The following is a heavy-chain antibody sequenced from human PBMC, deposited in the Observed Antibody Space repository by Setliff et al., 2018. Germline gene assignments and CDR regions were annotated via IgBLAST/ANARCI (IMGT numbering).Heavy chain of an antibody. CDR3: ARTDDYYNFYAY. D-gene: IGHD3-3*01. V-gene: IGHV4-39*07. J-gene: IGHJ4*02. Sequence: SETLSLTCTVSGASISSSSYYWAWIRQPPGRGLELIGSIFYGGSTYYNPSLKSRVTISVDASKNQFSLKLDSVTAADTAVYYCARTDDYYNFYAYWGQGTLVT. CDR2: IFYGGST. CDR1: GASISSSSYY.